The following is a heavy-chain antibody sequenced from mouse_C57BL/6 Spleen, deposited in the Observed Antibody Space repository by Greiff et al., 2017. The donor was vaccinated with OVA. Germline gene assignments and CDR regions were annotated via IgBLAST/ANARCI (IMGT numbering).Heavy chain of an antibody. CDR1: GYTFTDYY. D-gene: IGHD1-1*01. CDR2: IYPGSGNT. J-gene: IGHJ1*03. Sequence: QVQLKQSGAELVRPGASVKLSCKASGYTFTDYYINWVKQRPGQGLEWIARIYPGSGNTYYNEKFKGKATLTAEKSSSTAYMQLSSLTSEDSAVYFCARLTTVVATGYFDVWGTGTTVTVSS. CDR3: ARLTTVVATGYFDV. V-gene: IGHV1-76*01.